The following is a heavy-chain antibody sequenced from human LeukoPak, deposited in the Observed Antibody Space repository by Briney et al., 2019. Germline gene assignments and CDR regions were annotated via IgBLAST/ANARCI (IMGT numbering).Heavy chain of an antibody. CDR2: INPNSGGT. J-gene: IGHJ4*02. Sequence: ASVKVSCKASGYTFTGYYMHWVRQAPGQGLEWMGWINPNSGGTNYAQKFQGRVTMTRDTSISTAYMELSRLRSDDTAVYYCARDYDSLTGSPFDYWGQGTLVTVSS. D-gene: IGHD3-9*01. CDR3: ARDYDSLTGSPFDY. CDR1: GYTFTGYY. V-gene: IGHV1-2*02.